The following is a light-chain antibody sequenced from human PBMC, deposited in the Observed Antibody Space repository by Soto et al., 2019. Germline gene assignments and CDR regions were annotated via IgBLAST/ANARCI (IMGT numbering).Light chain of an antibody. CDR2: EVT. Sequence: QSLLSQPSSASVSPGQSVPLSCTGTSSDIGDYNYVSWYQQHPGKAPKLMIYEVTKRPSGVPDRFSGSKSGNTASLTVSGLQADDEADYYCSSYAGNNNYVFGTGTKV. J-gene: IGLJ1*01. CDR1: SSDIGDYNY. CDR3: SSYAGNNNYV. V-gene: IGLV2-8*01.